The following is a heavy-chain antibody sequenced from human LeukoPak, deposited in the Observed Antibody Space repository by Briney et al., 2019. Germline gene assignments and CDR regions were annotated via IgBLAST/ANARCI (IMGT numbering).Heavy chain of an antibody. CDR2: ISAYNGNT. V-gene: IGHV1-18*04. J-gene: IGHJ4*02. D-gene: IGHD1-26*01. CDR3: AKGRFRVGATHPTDY. Sequence: ASVKVSCKASGYTFTSYGISWVRQAPGQGLEWMGWISAYNGNTNYAQKLQGRVTMTTDTSTSTAYMELRSLRSDDTAVYYCAKGRFRVGATHPTDYWGQGTLVTVSS. CDR1: GYTFTSYG.